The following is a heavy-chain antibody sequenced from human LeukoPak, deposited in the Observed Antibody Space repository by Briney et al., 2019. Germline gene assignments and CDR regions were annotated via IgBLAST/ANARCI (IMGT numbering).Heavy chain of an antibody. D-gene: IGHD6-19*01. V-gene: IGHV4-38-2*01. J-gene: IGHJ4*02. CDR1: GSSISDGYY. CDR2: MYYSATP. CDR3: RSAGYRSGWHTGDFDY. Sequence: SETLSLTCGASGSSISDGYYWGWIRQTPGMGLEWIGNMYYSATPYYNPSLKSRVIISVDTSKNQLFLQMRSVTAADTAIYCARSAGYRSGWHTGDFDYWGLGMLVTVSS.